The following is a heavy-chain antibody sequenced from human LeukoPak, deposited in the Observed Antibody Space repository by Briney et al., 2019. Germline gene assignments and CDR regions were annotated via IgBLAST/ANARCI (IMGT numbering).Heavy chain of an antibody. CDR2: ISYDGSNK. CDR3: ARDSGGYDPVDY. CDR1: GFTFSSYA. J-gene: IGHJ4*02. Sequence: QAGGSLRLSCAASGFTFSSYAMHWVRQAPGKGLEWVAVISYDGSNKYYADSVKGRFTISRDNSKNTLYLQMNSLRAEDTAVYYCARDSGGYDPVDYWGQGTLVTVSS. D-gene: IGHD5-12*01. V-gene: IGHV3-30*04.